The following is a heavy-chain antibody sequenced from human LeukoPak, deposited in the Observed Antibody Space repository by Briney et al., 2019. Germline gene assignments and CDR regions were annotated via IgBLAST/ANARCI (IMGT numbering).Heavy chain of an antibody. Sequence: SETLSLTCAVHGGSFSGYYWSWIRQPPGKGLEWIGEINHSGSTNYNPSLKSRVTISVDTSKNQFSLKLSSVTAADTAVYYCARGRYDILTGYSPHDYWGQGTLVTVSS. V-gene: IGHV4-34*01. CDR3: ARGRYDILTGYSPHDY. CDR2: INHSGST. D-gene: IGHD3-9*01. CDR1: GGSFSGYY. J-gene: IGHJ4*02.